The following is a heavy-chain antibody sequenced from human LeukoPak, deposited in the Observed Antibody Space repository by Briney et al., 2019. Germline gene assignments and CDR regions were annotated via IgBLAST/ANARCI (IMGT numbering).Heavy chain of an antibody. CDR2: INPNSGGT. D-gene: IGHD6-13*01. Sequence: ASVKVSCKASGYTFTGYYMHWVRRAPGQGLEWMGWINPNSGGTNYAQKFQGRVTMTRDTSISTAYMELSRLRSDDTAVYYCARACIAAAGVYDYWGQGTLVTVSS. V-gene: IGHV1-2*02. CDR3: ARACIAAAGVYDY. J-gene: IGHJ4*02. CDR1: GYTFTGYY.